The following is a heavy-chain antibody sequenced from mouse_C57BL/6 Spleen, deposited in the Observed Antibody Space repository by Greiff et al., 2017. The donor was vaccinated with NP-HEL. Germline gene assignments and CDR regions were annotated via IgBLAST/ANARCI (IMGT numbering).Heavy chain of an antibody. CDR1: GYAFTNYL. Sequence: VQLQQSGAELVRPGTSVKVSCKASGYAFTNYLIEWVKQRPGQGLEWIGVINPGSGGTNYNEKVKGKATLTADKSSSTAYMQLSSLTSEDSAVYFCARTTVVAKRAWFAYWGQGTLVTVSA. D-gene: IGHD1-1*01. V-gene: IGHV1-54*01. J-gene: IGHJ3*01. CDR2: INPGSGGT. CDR3: ARTTVVAKRAWFAY.